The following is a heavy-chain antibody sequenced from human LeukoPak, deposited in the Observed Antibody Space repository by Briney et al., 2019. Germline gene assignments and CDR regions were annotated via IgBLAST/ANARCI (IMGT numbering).Heavy chain of an antibody. Sequence: DPSETLSLTCTVSGGSISSYYWSWIRQPPGKGLEWIGCVYYSGSTNFNPSFKSRVTISVDTSKSQFSLKLSSVTAADTAVYYCARQTSGEAFEYWGQGTLVTVSS. CDR1: GGSISSYY. CDR2: VYYSGST. V-gene: IGHV4-59*01. D-gene: IGHD3-10*01. J-gene: IGHJ4*02. CDR3: ARQTSGEAFEY.